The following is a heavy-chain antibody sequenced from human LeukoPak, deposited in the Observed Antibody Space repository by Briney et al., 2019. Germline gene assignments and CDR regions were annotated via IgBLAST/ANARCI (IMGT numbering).Heavy chain of an antibody. D-gene: IGHD5-18*01. Sequence: GGSLRLSCAASGLTFSSYGMHWVRQAPGKGLEWVAFIRYDGSNKYYADSVKGRFTISRDNFKNTLYLQMNSLRAEDTAVYYCAKVSHSYGGYFDYWGQGTLVTVSS. J-gene: IGHJ4*02. V-gene: IGHV3-30*02. CDR1: GLTFSSYG. CDR3: AKVSHSYGGYFDY. CDR2: IRYDGSNK.